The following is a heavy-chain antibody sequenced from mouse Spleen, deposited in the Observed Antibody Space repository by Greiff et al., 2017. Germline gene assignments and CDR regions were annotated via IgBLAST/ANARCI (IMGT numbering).Heavy chain of an antibody. J-gene: IGHJ1*01. CDR1: GYTFTSYW. Sequence: VQLQQPGAELVKPGASVKLSCKASGYTFTSYWMHWVKQRPGQGLEWIGMIHPNSGSTNYNEKFKSKATLTVDKSSSTAYMQLSSLTSEDSAVYFCARWGATVPYWYFDVWGAGTTVTVSS. CDR2: IHPNSGST. CDR3: ARWGATVPYWYFDV. V-gene: IGHV1-64*01. D-gene: IGHD1-1*01.